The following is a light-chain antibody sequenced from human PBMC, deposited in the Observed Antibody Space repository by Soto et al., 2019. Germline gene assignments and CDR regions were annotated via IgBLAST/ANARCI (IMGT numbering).Light chain of an antibody. CDR2: AAS. J-gene: IGKJ1*01. Sequence: DIQMTQSPSSLSAAVGDRVTITCRASQSISSYLNWYQQKPGKAPKLLIYAASSLQSGVPSRFSGSGSGTDFTLTISSLQPEDFATYYCQQSYNTLRTFGQGTKVDIK. V-gene: IGKV1-39*01. CDR1: QSISSY. CDR3: QQSYNTLRT.